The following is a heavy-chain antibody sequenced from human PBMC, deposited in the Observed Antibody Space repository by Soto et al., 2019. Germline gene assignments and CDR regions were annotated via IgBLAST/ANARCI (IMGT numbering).Heavy chain of an antibody. V-gene: IGHV3-21*01. J-gene: IGHJ3*02. CDR3: ARNPLIAFDI. CDR1: GFPFSSYS. CDR2: ISSSSSYI. Sequence: PGGSLRLSCAASGFPFSSYSMNWVRQAPGKGLEWVSSISSSSSYIYYADSVKGRFTISRDNAKNSLYLQMNSLRAEDTAVYYCARNPLIAFDIWGQGTMVTVSS.